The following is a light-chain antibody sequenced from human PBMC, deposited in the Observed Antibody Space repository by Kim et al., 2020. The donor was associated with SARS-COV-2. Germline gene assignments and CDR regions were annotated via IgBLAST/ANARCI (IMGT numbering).Light chain of an antibody. CDR1: STDVGRYNY. Sequence: QPFTSPCTGTSTDVGRYNYVSWYHQHPGKAPKLMIYDVNNRPSGVSNRFSGSKSGNTASLTISGLQAEDEADYYCSSFASSDTLVFGTGTKVTVL. CDR3: SSFASSDTLV. CDR2: DVN. V-gene: IGLV2-14*03. J-gene: IGLJ1*01.